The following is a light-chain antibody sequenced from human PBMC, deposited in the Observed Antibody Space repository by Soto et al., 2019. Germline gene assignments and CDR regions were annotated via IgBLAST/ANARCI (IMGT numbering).Light chain of an antibody. CDR2: QVS. Sequence: QSVLTQPPSASGSPGQSVTISCAGTVSGVGGYNYVSWYQQHPGKVPQLMIYQVSKRPSGVPDRFSASKSDTTASLTISGLQAEDEEDYYCMSYAGGNRFGFGTGTNVTVL. CDR3: MSYAGGNRFG. CDR1: VSGVGGYNY. V-gene: IGLV2-8*01. J-gene: IGLJ1*01.